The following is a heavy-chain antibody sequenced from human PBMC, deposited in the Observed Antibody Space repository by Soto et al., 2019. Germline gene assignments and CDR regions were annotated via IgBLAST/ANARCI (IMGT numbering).Heavy chain of an antibody. CDR2: ISPYDGNDI. CDR1: GFTFSSFD. CDR3: AKGPLYYYYYCMDV. J-gene: IGHJ6*03. V-gene: IGHV3-30*18. Sequence: ESGGGVVQHEKSLRLSCAASGFTFSSFDMHWVRQAPGKGLEWVAVISPYDGNDIYYSDSVKGRFTISRDNSKDTLYLQMNNLRPNDTAVYYCAKGPLYYYYYCMDVWGTGTTVTVSS.